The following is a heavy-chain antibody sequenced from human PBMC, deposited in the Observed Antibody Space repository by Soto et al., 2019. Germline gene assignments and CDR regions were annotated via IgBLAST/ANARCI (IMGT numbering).Heavy chain of an antibody. V-gene: IGHV2-5*02. Sequence: SGPTLFNPTQTLTLTCTFSGFSLTSNDVGVGWIRQPPGKALEWLALIYWDDDKRYSPSLKSRLTITKDTSKNQVVLRMTNMDPVDTATYYCAHSRYSRSSFDYWGQGTLVTVS. J-gene: IGHJ4*02. CDR2: IYWDDDK. D-gene: IGHD6-6*01. CDR3: AHSRYSRSSFDY. CDR1: GFSLTSNDVG.